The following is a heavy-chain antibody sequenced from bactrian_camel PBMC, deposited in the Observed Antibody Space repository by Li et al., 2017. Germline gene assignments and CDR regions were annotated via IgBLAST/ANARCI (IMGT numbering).Heavy chain of an antibody. Sequence: QVQLVESGGGSVQVGGSLKLSCVVSGDTGGSYCSAWFHQVPNKEREWVATLDSDGTTRYTDSVKGRFTISDDNANNTLYLQMNNLKPEDTAMYYCAAATTPYTCSIGRPFNYWGQGTQVTVS. CDR2: LDSDGTT. D-gene: IGHD1*01. V-gene: IGHV3S55*01. J-gene: IGHJ4*01. CDR1: GDTGGSYC. CDR3: AAATTPYTCSIGRPFNY.